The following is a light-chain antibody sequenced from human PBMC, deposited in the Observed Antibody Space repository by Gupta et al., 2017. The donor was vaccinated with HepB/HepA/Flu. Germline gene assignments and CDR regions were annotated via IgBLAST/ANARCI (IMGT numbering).Light chain of an antibody. CDR1: QGVSSY. J-gene: IGKJ1*01. CDR2: GAS. V-gene: IGKV3-15*01. Sequence: IVMTQSPATLSVSPGARATLSCRASQGVSSYLAWYQQKPGQAPRLLIYGASTRATGIPARFSGSGSGTEFTLTISSLQSEDFAVYYCQQYNNWPWTFGQGTKVEIK. CDR3: QQYNNWPWT.